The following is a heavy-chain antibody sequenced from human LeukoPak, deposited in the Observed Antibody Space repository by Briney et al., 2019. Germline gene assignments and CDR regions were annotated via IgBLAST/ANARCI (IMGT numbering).Heavy chain of an antibody. CDR3: AVDYGDYYYYYMDV. V-gene: IGHV4-59*01. CDR2: IYYSGST. Sequence: PSETLSLTCTVSGGSISSYYWSWIRQPPGKGLEWIGYIYYSGSTNYNPSLKSRVTISVDTSKNQFSLKLSSVTAADTAVYYCAVDYGDYYYYYMDVWGKGTTVTVS. D-gene: IGHD4-17*01. J-gene: IGHJ6*03. CDR1: GGSISSYY.